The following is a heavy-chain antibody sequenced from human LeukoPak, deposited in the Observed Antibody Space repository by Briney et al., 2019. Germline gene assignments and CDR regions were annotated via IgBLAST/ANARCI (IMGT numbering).Heavy chain of an antibody. J-gene: IGHJ1*01. D-gene: IGHD2-15*01. CDR1: GYTFTGYY. V-gene: IGHV1-2*02. CDR3: ARGFVVVVAAESFFQH. Sequence: GASVKVSCKASGYTFTGYYIHWVRQAPGQGLEWMGWINPNSGDTNYAQKFQGRVTMTRDTSISTAYMELSRLKSDDTAVYYCARGFVVVVAAESFFQHWGQGTLVTVSS. CDR2: INPNSGDT.